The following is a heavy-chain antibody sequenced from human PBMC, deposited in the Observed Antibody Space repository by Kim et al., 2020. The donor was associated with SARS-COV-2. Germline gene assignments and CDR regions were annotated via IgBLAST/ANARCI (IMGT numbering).Heavy chain of an antibody. Sequence: GGSLRLSCAASGFTFSSYNMNWVRQAPGKGLEWVSYITSSSSTIYYTDSVKGRFTISRDNAKNSLYLQMSSLRDEDTAVYYCASLIRGSWVDYRGQGTLV. CDR1: GFTFSSYN. CDR2: ITSSSSTI. V-gene: IGHV3-48*02. J-gene: IGHJ4*02. CDR3: ASLIRGSWVDY. D-gene: IGHD1-26*01.